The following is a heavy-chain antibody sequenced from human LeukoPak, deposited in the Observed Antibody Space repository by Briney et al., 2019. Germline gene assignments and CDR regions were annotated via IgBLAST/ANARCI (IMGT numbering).Heavy chain of an antibody. CDR2: IKPDGSTT. Sequence: GGSLRLSCAASGVTFSSYWMSWVRQAPGKGLGWVSRIKPDGSTTAYADSVKGRFTISRDNSKNTLYLQMNSLRAEDTAVYYCARAPYSSSWHYFDYWGQGTLVTVSS. D-gene: IGHD6-13*01. J-gene: IGHJ4*02. CDR3: ARAPYSSSWHYFDY. CDR1: GVTFSSYW. V-gene: IGHV3-74*01.